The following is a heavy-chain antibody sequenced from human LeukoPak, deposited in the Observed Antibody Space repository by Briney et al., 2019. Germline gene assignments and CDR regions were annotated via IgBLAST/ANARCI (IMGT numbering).Heavy chain of an antibody. D-gene: IGHD1-7*01. J-gene: IGHJ4*02. CDR3: ARKQTGTMYDV. CDR2: IYYSGST. V-gene: IGHV4-31*03. Sequence: SETLSLTCTVSGGSISSGGYYWSWFRQHPGKGLEWIGYIYYSGSTYYNPSLKSRVTISVDTSKNQFSLRLYSVTAADTAVYYCARKQTGTMYDVWGQGTQVTVSS. CDR1: GGSISSGGYY.